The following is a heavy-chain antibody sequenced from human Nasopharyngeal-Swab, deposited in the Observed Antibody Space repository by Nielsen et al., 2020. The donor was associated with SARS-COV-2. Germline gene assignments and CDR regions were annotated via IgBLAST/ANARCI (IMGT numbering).Heavy chain of an antibody. CDR3: ARGYDFRSGSNAFDI. Sequence: GESLKISCVASGFTFSSYSMNWVRQAPGKGLEWVSSITSGSSYIYYADSVKGRFTISRDNAKNSLFLQMNSLRAEDTAVYYCARGYDFRSGSNAFDIWGQGTMVTVSS. CDR1: GFTFSSYS. CDR2: ITSGSSYI. J-gene: IGHJ3*02. V-gene: IGHV3-21*01. D-gene: IGHD3-3*01.